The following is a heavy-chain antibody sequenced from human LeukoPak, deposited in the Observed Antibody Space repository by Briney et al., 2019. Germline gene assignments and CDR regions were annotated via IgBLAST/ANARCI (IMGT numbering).Heavy chain of an antibody. V-gene: IGHV1-69*13. D-gene: IGHD2-2*01. J-gene: IGHJ6*03. Sequence: ASVKDSCKASGGTFSSYAISWVRQAPGQGLEWMGGIIPIFGTANYAQKFQGRVTITADESTSTAYMELSSLRSEDTAVYYCASCGVVVPAVSYYYMDVWGKGTTVTVSS. CDR2: IIPIFGTA. CDR3: ASCGVVVPAVSYYYMDV. CDR1: GGTFSSYA.